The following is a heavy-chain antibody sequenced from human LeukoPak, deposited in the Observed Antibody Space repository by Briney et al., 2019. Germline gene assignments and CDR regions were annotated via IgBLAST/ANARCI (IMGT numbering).Heavy chain of an antibody. CDR3: ARDLVILWFGELLPYYYYGMDV. Sequence: ASVWVSCKASGYTFTSYGISRVRQAPGQGLEWMGWISAYNGNTNYAQKLQGRVTMTTDTSTSTAYMELRSLRSDDTAVYYCARDLVILWFGELLPYYYYGMDVWGQGATVTVSS. V-gene: IGHV1-18*01. D-gene: IGHD3-10*01. J-gene: IGHJ6*02. CDR2: ISAYNGNT. CDR1: GYTFTSYG.